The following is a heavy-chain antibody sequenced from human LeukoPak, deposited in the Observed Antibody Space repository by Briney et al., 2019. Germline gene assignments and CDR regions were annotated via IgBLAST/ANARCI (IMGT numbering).Heavy chain of an antibody. CDR1: GYTFTNHD. Sequence: GASVKVSCKASGYTFTNHDINWVRQATGQGLEWMGWMNPNSGNTGYAQKFQGRSTMTRDTSISTAYMELSSLTSEDTAIYFCATYSGSSGRGVDPWGQGTLVTVSS. V-gene: IGHV1-8*01. D-gene: IGHD6-13*01. CDR2: MNPNSGNT. CDR3: ATYSGSSGRGVDP. J-gene: IGHJ5*02.